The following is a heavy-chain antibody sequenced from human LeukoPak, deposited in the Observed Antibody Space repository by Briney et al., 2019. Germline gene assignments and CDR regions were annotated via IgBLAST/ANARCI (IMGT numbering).Heavy chain of an antibody. CDR3: AQTGRNNYFDS. J-gene: IGHJ5*01. V-gene: IGHV3-11*01. CDR2: ISSSGHTI. Sequence: GRSLRLSCAASGFTFSDSYMSWIRQAPGEGLDWLACISSSGHTIYYAESVRGRFTISRDNAKNSLYLQLNSLRPEDTAVYYCAQTGRNNYFDSWGQGTLVTVPS. CDR1: GFTFSDSY.